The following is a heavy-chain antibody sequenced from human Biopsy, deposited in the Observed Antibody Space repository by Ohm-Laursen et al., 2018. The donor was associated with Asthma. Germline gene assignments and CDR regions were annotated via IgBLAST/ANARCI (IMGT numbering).Heavy chain of an antibody. CDR2: IWYDGRKK. J-gene: IGHJ6*02. Sequence: SLRLSCAASGITFSTYGMHWVRQAPGKGLEWVSFIWYDGRKKTYVDSVKGRFTISRDNSKNTLYLQMNSLRAEDTAVYYCARAGESDLVGGLDVWGQGTTVIVS. CDR3: ARAGESDLVGGLDV. V-gene: IGHV3-33*01. CDR1: GITFSTYG. D-gene: IGHD2-21*01.